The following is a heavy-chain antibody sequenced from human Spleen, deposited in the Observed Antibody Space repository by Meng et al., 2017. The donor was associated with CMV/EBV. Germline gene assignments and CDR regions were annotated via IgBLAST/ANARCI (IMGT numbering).Heavy chain of an antibody. Sequence: SETLSLTCTVSGGSISSSSYYWGWIRQPPGKGLEWIGSIYYSGSTYYNPSLKSRVTISVDTSKNQFSLKLSSVTAADTAVYYCAREGYYDFNNWFDPWGQGTLVTVSS. D-gene: IGHD3-3*01. CDR2: IYYSGST. CDR3: AREGYYDFNNWFDP. CDR1: GGSISSSSYY. J-gene: IGHJ5*02. V-gene: IGHV4-39*07.